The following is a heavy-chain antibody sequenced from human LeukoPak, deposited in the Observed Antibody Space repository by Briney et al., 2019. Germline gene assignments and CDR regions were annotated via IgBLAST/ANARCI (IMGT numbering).Heavy chain of an antibody. D-gene: IGHD3-10*01. CDR2: INQDGGEI. J-gene: IGHJ5*02. CDR1: GFTFSSSW. V-gene: IGHV3-7*04. Sequence: GGSLRLSCAASGFTFSSSWMTWVRQAPGKGLEWVASINQDGGEIHYVDSVKGRFTISRDNAKNSLYLQMNSLTAEDAAVHYCVRAHHPGGWFDPWGQGTLVTVSS. CDR3: VRAHHPGGWFDP.